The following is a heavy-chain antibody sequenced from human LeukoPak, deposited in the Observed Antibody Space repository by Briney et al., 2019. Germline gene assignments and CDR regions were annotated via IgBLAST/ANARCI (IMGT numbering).Heavy chain of an antibody. J-gene: IGHJ4*02. Sequence: SETLSLTCTVSGGSNSSSSYYWGWIRQPPGKGLEWIGSIYYSGSTYYNPSLNSRVTISVDTSKNQFSLKLSSVTAADTAVYYCARHITMVRGVIPDYWGQGTLVTVSS. CDR3: ARHITMVRGVIPDY. D-gene: IGHD3-10*01. V-gene: IGHV4-39*01. CDR1: GGSNSSSSYY. CDR2: IYYSGST.